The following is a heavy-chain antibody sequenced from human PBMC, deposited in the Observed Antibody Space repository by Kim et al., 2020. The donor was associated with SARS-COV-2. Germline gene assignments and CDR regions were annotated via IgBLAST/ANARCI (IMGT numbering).Heavy chain of an antibody. V-gene: IGHV5-51*01. CDR3: ARIGDY. Sequence: YHCDSDTRYSPSFQGQVTISADKSISTAYLQWSSLQASDTAMYYCARIGDYWGQGTLVTVSS. CDR2: YHCDSDT. J-gene: IGHJ4*02. D-gene: IGHD2-15*01.